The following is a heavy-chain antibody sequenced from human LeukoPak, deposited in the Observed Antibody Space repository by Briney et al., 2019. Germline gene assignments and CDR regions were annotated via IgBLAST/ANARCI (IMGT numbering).Heavy chain of an antibody. V-gene: IGHV5-51*01. Sequence: GESLKISCKGSGYIFSNYWIGWARQMPGKGLEWMGIIYPGDSNTRYSPSFQGQVTISVDKSISTAYLQWSSLKASDTAMYYCARFAYGSDYFPGHYWGQGTLVTVSS. CDR1: GYIFSNYW. D-gene: IGHD3-22*01. CDR2: IYPGDSNT. CDR3: ARFAYGSDYFPGHY. J-gene: IGHJ4*02.